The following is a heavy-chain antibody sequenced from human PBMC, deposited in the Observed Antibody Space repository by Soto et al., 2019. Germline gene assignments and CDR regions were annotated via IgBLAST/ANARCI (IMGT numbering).Heavy chain of an antibody. V-gene: IGHV1-69*13. D-gene: IGHD2-2*01. CDR2: IIPIFGTA. CDR3: ARDPIVRPAARNYYYYYGMGV. CDR1: GGTFSSYA. J-gene: IGHJ6*02. Sequence: GASVKVSCKASGGTFSSYAISWVRQAPGQGLEWMGGIIPIFGTANYAQKFQGRVTITADESTSTAYMELSSLRCEDTAVYYCARDPIVRPAARNYYYYYGMGVWGQGTTVTVSS.